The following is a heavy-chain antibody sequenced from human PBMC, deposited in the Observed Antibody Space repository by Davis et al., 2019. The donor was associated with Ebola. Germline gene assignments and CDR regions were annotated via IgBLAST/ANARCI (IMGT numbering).Heavy chain of an antibody. Sequence: GESLKISCAASGFTFSSYAMSWVRQAPGKGLEWVSAISGSGGSTYYADSVKGRFTISRDNSRNTLYLQMNSLRAEDTAVYYCARGHWITMVRGFDPWGQGTLVTVSS. CDR2: ISGSGGST. CDR3: ARGHWITMVRGFDP. CDR1: GFTFSSYA. V-gene: IGHV3-23*01. D-gene: IGHD3-10*01. J-gene: IGHJ5*02.